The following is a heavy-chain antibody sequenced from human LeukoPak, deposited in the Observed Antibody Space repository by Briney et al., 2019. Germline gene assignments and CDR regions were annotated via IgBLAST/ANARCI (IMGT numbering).Heavy chain of an antibody. Sequence: PSETLSLTCTVSGGSISSGGYFWTWIRQHTGQGLEWIGYRDYTGASYYNPSLKTRSTISVGTSKNQFSLQLISVIAADTAMYYCARWNGDYFDYWGQGTLVTVSS. J-gene: IGHJ4*02. CDR2: RDYTGAS. CDR1: GGSISSGGYF. D-gene: IGHD2-8*01. CDR3: ARWNGDYFDY. V-gene: IGHV4-31*03.